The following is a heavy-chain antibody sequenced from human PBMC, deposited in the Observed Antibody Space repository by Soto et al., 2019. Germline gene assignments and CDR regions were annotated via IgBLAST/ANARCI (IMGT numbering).Heavy chain of an antibody. CDR2: IYYSGST. CDR3: ARGHGISGYYFDY. Sequence: TSETLSLTCTVSGGSISSGGYYLSWIRQHPGKGLEWIGYIYYSGSTYYNPSLKSRVTISVDTSKNQFSLRLSSVTAADTAVYYCARGHGISGYYFDYWGQGSQVTVSS. CDR1: GGSISSGGYY. V-gene: IGHV4-31*03. J-gene: IGHJ4*02. D-gene: IGHD3-10*01.